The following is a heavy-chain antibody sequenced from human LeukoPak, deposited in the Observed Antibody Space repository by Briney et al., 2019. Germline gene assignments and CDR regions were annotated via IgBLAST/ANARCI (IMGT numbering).Heavy chain of an antibody. J-gene: IGHJ4*02. CDR3: AKDLEGSYSGWYFDY. Sequence: GGSLRLSCAASGFTFSSYGMSWVRQAPGKGLEWVSSITRNGNTIYYADSVKRRYTISRDNAKNTLSLQMNSLRAEDTAVYYCAKDLEGSYSGWYFDYWGRGTLVSVSS. CDR1: GFTFSSYG. CDR2: ITRNGNTI. D-gene: IGHD6-19*01. V-gene: IGHV3-23*01.